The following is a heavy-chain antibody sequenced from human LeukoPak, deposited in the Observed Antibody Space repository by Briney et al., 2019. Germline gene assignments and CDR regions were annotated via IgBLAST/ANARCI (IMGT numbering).Heavy chain of an antibody. D-gene: IGHD5-12*01. V-gene: IGHV3-30*04. CDR1: GFTFSSYA. J-gene: IGHJ4*02. Sequence: GGSLRLSCAASGFTFSSYAMHWVRQAPGKGLEWVAVISYDGSSKYYADSVKGRFTISRDNSKNTLYLQMNSLRAEDTAVYYCAKDWSYSGWAYYFDYWGQGTLVTVSS. CDR2: ISYDGSSK. CDR3: AKDWSYSGWAYYFDY.